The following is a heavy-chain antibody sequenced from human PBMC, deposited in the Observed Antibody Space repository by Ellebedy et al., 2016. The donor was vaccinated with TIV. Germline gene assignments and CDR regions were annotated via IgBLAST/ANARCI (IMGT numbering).Heavy chain of an antibody. CDR2: IRWNSDTI. V-gene: IGHV3-9*01. J-gene: IGHJ4*02. CDR3: AMETSGWIDH. CDR1: GFNFGGHA. D-gene: IGHD6-19*01. Sequence: SLKISXAASGFNFGGHAMHWVRQAPVKGLEWVSHIRWNSDTIGYADSVKGRFTISRDNAKNSLYLEMNSLRVEDTGLYYCAMETSGWIDHWGQGTLVTVSS.